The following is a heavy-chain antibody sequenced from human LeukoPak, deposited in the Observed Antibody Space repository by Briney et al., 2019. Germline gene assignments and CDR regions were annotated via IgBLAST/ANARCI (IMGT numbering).Heavy chain of an antibody. J-gene: IGHJ4*02. CDR3: ARDYGSGSHFDY. CDR2: INWEGGGT. D-gene: IGHD3-10*01. V-gene: IGHV3-20*04. Sequence: GGSLRLSCAASGFTFEDDGMSWVRQAPGKGLEWVSRINWEGGGTGYADSVKGRFTISRDNAKNSLYLQMHSLRAGATALYYCARDYGSGSHFDYWGQGTLVTVSS. CDR1: GFTFEDDG.